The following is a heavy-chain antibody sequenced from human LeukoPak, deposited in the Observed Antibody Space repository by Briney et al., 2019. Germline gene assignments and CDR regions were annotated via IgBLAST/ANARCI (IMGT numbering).Heavy chain of an antibody. D-gene: IGHD3-22*01. Sequence: SQTLSLTCAISGDSVSSNSAAWNWIRQSPSRGLEWLGRTYYRSKWYNDYAVSVKSRITINPDTSKNQFSLQLNSVTPEDTAVYYCARDLGRSSYYYDSSGYRWLAFDIWGQGTMVTVSS. V-gene: IGHV6-1*01. CDR1: GDSVSSNSAA. CDR3: ARDLGRSSYYYDSSGYRWLAFDI. CDR2: TYYRSKWYN. J-gene: IGHJ3*02.